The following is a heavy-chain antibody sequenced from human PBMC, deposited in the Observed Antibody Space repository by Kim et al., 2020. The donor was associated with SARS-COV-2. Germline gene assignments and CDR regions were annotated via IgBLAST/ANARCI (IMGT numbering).Heavy chain of an antibody. V-gene: IGHV3-23*03. CDR2: IFSDGSRI. CDR1: GFAFSTFA. J-gene: IGHJ4*02. Sequence: GGSLRLYCAASGFAFSTFAMTWVRQAPGKGLEWVSLIFSDGSRIYYADSVKGRFTITRDNSGNKLYLHMSSLRVEDTAVYFCAKVLGLGSCYGASCYIDWGQGTQVTVSS. D-gene: IGHD2-15*01. CDR3: AKVLGLGSCYGASCYID.